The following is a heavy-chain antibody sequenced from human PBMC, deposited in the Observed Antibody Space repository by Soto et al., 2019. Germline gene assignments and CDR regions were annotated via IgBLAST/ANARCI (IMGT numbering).Heavy chain of an antibody. V-gene: IGHV3-74*01. CDR2: IDSDGSST. CDR1: GFAFGSYW. CDR3: ARGRPYGMDV. Sequence: LRLSCAASGFAFGSYWMNWVRQAPGKGLVWVSRIDSDGSSTTYADSVKGRFTTSRDNAKNTLYLQMSSLRVEDTAVYYCARGRPYGMDVWGQGTTVTVSS. J-gene: IGHJ6*02.